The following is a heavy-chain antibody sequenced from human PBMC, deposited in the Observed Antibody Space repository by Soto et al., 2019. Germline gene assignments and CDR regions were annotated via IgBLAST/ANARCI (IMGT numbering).Heavy chain of an antibody. V-gene: IGHV3-33*01. CDR3: ARDHAVGRCGV. D-gene: IGHD1-26*01. J-gene: IGHJ6*02. Sequence: PGGSLRLSCTTSGFTFSTYGFHWVRQAPGKGLEWVADIWSDGSKKYYADSVKGRFTISRDDSKNTLLLEMNSLRVEDTAVYFCARDHAVGRCGVWGRGTTVTVSS. CDR1: GFTFSTYG. CDR2: IWSDGSKK.